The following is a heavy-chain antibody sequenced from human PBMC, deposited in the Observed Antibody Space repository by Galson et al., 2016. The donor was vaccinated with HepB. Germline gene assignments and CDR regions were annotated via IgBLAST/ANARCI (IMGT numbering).Heavy chain of an antibody. D-gene: IGHD6-19*01. V-gene: IGHV3-53*01. Sequence: SLRLSCAVSGFPVNKNYLSWVRQAPGRGLEWVSLIYSGGATHYADSVKGRFTFSRDNSQNTLYLQMNSLRVEYTAVYYCARDNGWYNFDYWGQGTLVIVSS. CDR2: IYSGGAT. CDR3: ARDNGWYNFDY. J-gene: IGHJ4*02. CDR1: GFPVNKNY.